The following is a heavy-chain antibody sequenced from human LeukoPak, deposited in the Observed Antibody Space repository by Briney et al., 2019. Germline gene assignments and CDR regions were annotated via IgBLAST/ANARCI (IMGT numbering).Heavy chain of an antibody. Sequence: SETLSLTCTVSGGSISSYYWSWIRQPPGKGLEWIGYIYYSGSTNYNPSLKSRVTISVDTSKNQFSLELSSVTAADTAVYYCARDIVVVPAAIRSRQYYYYMDVWGKGTTVTVSS. CDR3: ARDIVVVPAAIRSRQYYYYMDV. J-gene: IGHJ6*03. V-gene: IGHV4-59*12. CDR2: IYYSGST. CDR1: GGSISSYY. D-gene: IGHD2-2*01.